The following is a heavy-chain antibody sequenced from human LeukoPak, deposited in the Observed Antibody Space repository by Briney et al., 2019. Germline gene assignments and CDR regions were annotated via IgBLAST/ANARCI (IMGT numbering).Heavy chain of an antibody. CDR2: INHSGST. Sequence: PSETLPLTCAVYGGSFSGYYWSWIRQPPGKGLEWIGEINHSGSTNYNPSLKSRVTISVDTSKNQFSLKLSSVTAADTAVYYCARGRNTPYYFDYWGQGTLVTVSP. V-gene: IGHV4-34*01. CDR3: ARGRNTPYYFDY. CDR1: GGSFSGYY. J-gene: IGHJ4*02.